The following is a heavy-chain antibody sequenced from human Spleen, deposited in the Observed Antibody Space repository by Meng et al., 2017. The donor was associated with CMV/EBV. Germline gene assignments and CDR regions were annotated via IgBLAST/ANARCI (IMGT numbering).Heavy chain of an antibody. Sequence: TVSGGSISSSTYYWGWIRQPPGKGLEWIGSINYSGRTFYNPSLKSRVTISVDTSKNQFSMKLTSVTAADTAVYYCARDRTSHIRFDPRGQGTLVTVSS. V-gene: IGHV4-39*07. J-gene: IGHJ5*02. D-gene: IGHD2-2*01. CDR2: INYSGRT. CDR3: ARDRTSHIRFDP. CDR1: GGSISSSTYY.